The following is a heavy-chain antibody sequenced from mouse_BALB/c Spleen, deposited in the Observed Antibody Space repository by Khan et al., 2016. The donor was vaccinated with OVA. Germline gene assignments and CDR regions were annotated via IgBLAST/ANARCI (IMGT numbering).Heavy chain of an antibody. D-gene: IGHD2-10*02. Sequence: QVQLKQSGAELVRPGASVKLSCKTSGYIFTSYWIHWVKQRSGQGLEWIARIYPGTDNTYYNEKLKDKATLTADKSSSTAYMQLSSLKSEDSDVNVDASEKYLCYFDVWGQGTTLTVSS. V-gene: IGHV1-76*01. J-gene: IGHJ2*01. CDR3: ASEKYLCYFDV. CDR1: GYIFTSYW. CDR2: IYPGTDNT.